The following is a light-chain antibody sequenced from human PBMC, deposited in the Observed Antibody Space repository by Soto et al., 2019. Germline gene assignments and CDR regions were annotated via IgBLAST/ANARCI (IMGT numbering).Light chain of an antibody. J-gene: IGKJ3*01. CDR3: HQHLSIPLT. V-gene: IGKV4-1*01. CDR1: QSVLYNSNSKNY. Sequence: DIVMTQFPDSLAVSLGERATINCKSSQSVLYNSNSKNYLAWYQQKPGQPPKLLISWASTRASGVPDRFGGSGSGTDCTLTISNLQAEVVAIYFCHQHLSIPLTFGPGTKVEVK. CDR2: WAS.